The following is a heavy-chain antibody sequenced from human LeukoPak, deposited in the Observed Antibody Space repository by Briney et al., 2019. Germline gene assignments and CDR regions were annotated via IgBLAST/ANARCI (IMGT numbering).Heavy chain of an antibody. V-gene: IGHV3-33*01. D-gene: IGHD6-13*01. J-gene: IGHJ4*02. Sequence: PGRSLRLFCAASGLTFSSYGMHWVRQAPGKGLEWVAGIWYDGINKFYADSVRGRFSISRDNSKTTVYLQMNSLRAEDTAVYSCARETIAAAGALNYGGQGTLVTVSS. CDR2: IWYDGINK. CDR1: GLTFSSYG. CDR3: ARETIAAAGALNY.